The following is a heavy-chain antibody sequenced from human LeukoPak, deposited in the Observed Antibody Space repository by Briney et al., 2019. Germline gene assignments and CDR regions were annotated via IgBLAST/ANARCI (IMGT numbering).Heavy chain of an antibody. V-gene: IGHV3-23*01. J-gene: IGHJ4*02. D-gene: IGHD6-19*01. Sequence: GGSLRLPCAASGFTFSSYGMSWVRQAPGKGLEWVSAISGSGGSTYYADSVKGRFTISRDNSKNTLYLQMNSLRAEDAAVYYCAKDRWGAVASFDYWGQGTLVTVSS. CDR2: ISGSGGST. CDR3: AKDRWGAVASFDY. CDR1: GFTFSSYG.